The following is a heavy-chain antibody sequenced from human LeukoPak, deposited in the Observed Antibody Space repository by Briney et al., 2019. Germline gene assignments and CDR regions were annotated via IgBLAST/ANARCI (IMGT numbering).Heavy chain of an antibody. J-gene: IGHJ5*02. CDR1: GFTFSTYA. Sequence: GGSLRLSCAASGFTFSTYAMSWVRQAPGKGREWVSSISGSAGSIYHADSVKGRFTISRDNSQNTLYLQMNSLRAEDTAVYYCAKNIVVVPAAGDCFDPWGQGTLVTVSS. V-gene: IGHV3-23*01. CDR2: ISGSAGSI. CDR3: AKNIVVVPAAGDCFDP. D-gene: IGHD2-2*01.